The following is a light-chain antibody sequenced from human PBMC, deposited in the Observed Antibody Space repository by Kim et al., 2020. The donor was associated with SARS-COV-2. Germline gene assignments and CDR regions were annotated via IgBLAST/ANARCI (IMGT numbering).Light chain of an antibody. Sequence: QSVLTQPPSASGTPGQRVKISCSGSSTDIGINAVHWYQLYPGTAPQLLIYNDDRRPSGVPDRFSGSKTGTSASPAPSGLLSDDEDAYYCATWDASLEAWVFGGGTQLTVL. J-gene: IGLJ3*02. CDR2: NDD. CDR3: ATWDASLEAWV. V-gene: IGLV1-44*01. CDR1: STDIGINA.